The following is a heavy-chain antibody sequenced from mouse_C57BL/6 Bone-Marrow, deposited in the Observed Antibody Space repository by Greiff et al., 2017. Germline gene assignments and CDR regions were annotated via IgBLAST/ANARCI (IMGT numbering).Heavy chain of an antibody. D-gene: IGHD1-1*01. CDR1: GYSFTGYY. V-gene: IGHV1-42*01. CDR2: INPSTGGT. J-gene: IGHJ2*01. Sequence: EVQLQQSGPELVKPGASVKISCKASGYSFTGYYMNWVKQSPETSLEWIGEINPSTGGTTYNQKFKAKATLTVDKSSSTAYMQLKSLTSEDSAVYYGARGGVTTVVAHYVDYWGQGTTLTVSS. CDR3: ARGGVTTVVAHYVDY.